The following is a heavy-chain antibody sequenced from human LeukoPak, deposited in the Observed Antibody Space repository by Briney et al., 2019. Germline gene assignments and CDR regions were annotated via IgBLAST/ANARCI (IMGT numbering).Heavy chain of an antibody. D-gene: IGHD5-12*01. Sequence: GGSLRLSCAASGFTFSSYALSWVRQAPGKGLECVSTISGSGGSTYYADSVKGRFTISRDNSQNTLCLQMNSLRAEDTAVYYCARDKDSDYALDYWGQGTLVTVSS. CDR1: GFTFSSYA. CDR3: ARDKDSDYALDY. CDR2: ISGSGGST. V-gene: IGHV3-23*01. J-gene: IGHJ4*02.